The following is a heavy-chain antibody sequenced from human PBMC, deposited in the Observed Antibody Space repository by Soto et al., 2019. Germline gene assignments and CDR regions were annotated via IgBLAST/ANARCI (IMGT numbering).Heavy chain of an antibody. CDR1: GFTFYNYA. Sequence: EVQLLESGGGLVRPGGSLRLSCAASGFTFYNYAMNWVRQAPGKGLEWVSTISGGGDGTYYADSVKGRFTISRDNSRNTVYLQMNSVRVEDTAVYYCAKKGLGFISTYCTTGDCHYAFDVWGQGTLVTVSS. D-gene: IGHD2-8*01. CDR2: ISGGGDGT. J-gene: IGHJ3*01. CDR3: AKKGLGFISTYCTTGDCHYAFDV. V-gene: IGHV3-23*01.